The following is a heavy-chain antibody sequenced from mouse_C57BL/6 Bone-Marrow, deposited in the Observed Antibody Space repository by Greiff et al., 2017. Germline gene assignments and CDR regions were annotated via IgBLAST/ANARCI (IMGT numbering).Heavy chain of an antibody. J-gene: IGHJ2*01. CDR2: ISSGSSTI. Sequence: EVQLVESGGGLVKPGGSLKLSCAASGFTFSDYGMHWVRQAPEKGLEWVAYISSGSSTIYYADTVKGRFTISSDNAKNTLFLQMPSLSSEDTAMYCCTGHYDYDPFDYWGQGTTLTVSS. CDR3: TGHYDYDPFDY. V-gene: IGHV5-17*01. CDR1: GFTFSDYG. D-gene: IGHD2-4*01.